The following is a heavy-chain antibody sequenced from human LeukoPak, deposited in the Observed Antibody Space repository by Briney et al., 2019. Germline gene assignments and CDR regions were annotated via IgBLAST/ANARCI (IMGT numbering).Heavy chain of an antibody. V-gene: IGHV1-2*02. J-gene: IGHJ6*03. CDR2: INPQSGGT. CDR1: GYTFTAYF. CDR3: ASYASGSSSYQYYMDL. D-gene: IGHD3-10*01. Sequence: ASVKVSCKASGYTFTAYFMQWVRQAPGQGLEWMGWINPQSGGTKYAQKFQGRVTMTRDTSITTAYMELNRLRSDDTAVYYCASYASGSSSYQYYMDLWGKGTTVTVSS.